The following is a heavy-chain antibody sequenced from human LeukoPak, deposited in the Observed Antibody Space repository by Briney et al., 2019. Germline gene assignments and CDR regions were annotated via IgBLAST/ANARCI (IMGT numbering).Heavy chain of an antibody. Sequence: GGSLRLSCAASGFTFSSYSMNWVRQAPGKGLEWVSHISSSSTIYYADSVKGRFTISRDNSKNTLYLQMNSLRAEDTAVYYCAKAHPLYYFDYWGQGTLITVSS. CDR2: ISSSSTI. J-gene: IGHJ4*02. CDR1: GFTFSSYS. CDR3: AKAHPLYYFDY. V-gene: IGHV3-48*01.